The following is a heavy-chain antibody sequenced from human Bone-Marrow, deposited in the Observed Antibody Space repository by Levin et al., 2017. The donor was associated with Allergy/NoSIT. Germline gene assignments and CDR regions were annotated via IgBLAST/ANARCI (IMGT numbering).Heavy chain of an antibody. Sequence: GESLKISCAASGFTFSDYAMHWVRQAPGKGLEWVAVMSFDGSNEYYADSVKGRFTILRDNSEKMLFLQMNSLRTEDTALYYCARRMLFANGVPFDWWGQGTLVTVSS. V-gene: IGHV3-30-3*01. D-gene: IGHD2-8*01. CDR1: GFTFSDYA. CDR2: MSFDGSNE. J-gene: IGHJ4*02. CDR3: ARRMLFANGVPFDW.